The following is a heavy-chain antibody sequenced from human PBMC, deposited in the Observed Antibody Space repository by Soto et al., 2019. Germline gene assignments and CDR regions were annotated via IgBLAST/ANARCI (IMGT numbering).Heavy chain of an antibody. D-gene: IGHD3-22*01. V-gene: IGHV1-69*13. CDR3: ASGRITMIVVVTTDAFDI. Sequence: SVKVSCKASGGTFSSYAISWVRQAPGQGLEWMGGIIPIFGTANYAQKFQGRVTITADESTSTAYMELSSLRSEDTAVYYCASGRITMIVVVTTDAFDIWGQGTMVTVSS. J-gene: IGHJ3*02. CDR1: GGTFSSYA. CDR2: IIPIFGTA.